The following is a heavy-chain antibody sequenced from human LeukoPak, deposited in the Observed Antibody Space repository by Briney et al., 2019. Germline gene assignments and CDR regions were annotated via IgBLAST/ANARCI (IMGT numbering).Heavy chain of an antibody. J-gene: IGHJ6*02. D-gene: IGHD5/OR15-5a*01. CDR3: ARDGLPTYYYYGMDV. V-gene: IGHV1-18*01. CDR2: ISAYNGNT. CDR1: GGTFSSYA. Sequence: GASVKVSCKASGGTFSSYAISWVRQAPGQGLEWMGWISAYNGNTNYAQKLQGRVTMTTDTSTSTAYMELSSLRSEDTAVYYCARDGLPTYYYYGMDVWGQGTTVTVSS.